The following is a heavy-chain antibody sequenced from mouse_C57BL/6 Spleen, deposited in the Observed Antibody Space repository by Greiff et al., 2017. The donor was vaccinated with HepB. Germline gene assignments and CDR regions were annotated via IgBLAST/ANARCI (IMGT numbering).Heavy chain of an antibody. Sequence: VQLQQSGPELVKPGASVKMSCKASGYTFTSYVMHWVKQKPGQGLEWIGYIYPYNGGTKYNEKFKGKATLTSDKSSSTAYMELRSLTSEDTAVYYCARYGYAMDDWGQGTSVTVSS. CDR3: ARYGYAMDD. D-gene: IGHD1-1*01. CDR1: GYTFTSYV. CDR2: IYPYNGGT. J-gene: IGHJ4*01. V-gene: IGHV1-14*01.